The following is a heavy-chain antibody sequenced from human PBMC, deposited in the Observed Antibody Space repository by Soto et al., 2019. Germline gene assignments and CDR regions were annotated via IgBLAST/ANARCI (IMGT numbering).Heavy chain of an antibody. D-gene: IGHD6-13*01. Sequence: SETLSLTCAVYGGSFSGYYWSWIRQPPGKGLEWIGEINHSGSTNYNPSLKSRVTISVDTSKNQFSLKLSYVTAADTAVYYCARGENDNYSSSWRGHWFEPWGKGTLVTVSS. CDR2: INHSGST. V-gene: IGHV4-34*01. J-gene: IGHJ5*02. CDR3: ARGENDNYSSSWRGHWFEP. CDR1: GGSFSGYY.